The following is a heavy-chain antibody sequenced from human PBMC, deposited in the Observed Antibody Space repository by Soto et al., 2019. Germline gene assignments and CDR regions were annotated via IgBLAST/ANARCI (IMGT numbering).Heavy chain of an antibody. D-gene: IGHD1-26*01. CDR2: ISGSGLDT. J-gene: IGHJ6*02. V-gene: IGHV3-23*01. CDR3: AKEVTSGSYSHYYYGLDV. Sequence: GGSLRLSCAASGFTFSTYAMSWVRQAPGKGLEWVSAISGSGLDTYYADSVKGRFTISRDNSKNMLYLQMNSLRVEDTAVYYCAKEVTSGSYSHYYYGLDVWGQGTMVTISS. CDR1: GFTFSTYA.